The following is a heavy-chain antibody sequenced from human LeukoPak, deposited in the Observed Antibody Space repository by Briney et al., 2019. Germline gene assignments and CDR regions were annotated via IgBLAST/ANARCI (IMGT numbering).Heavy chain of an antibody. D-gene: IGHD5-18*01. J-gene: IGHJ4*02. CDR1: GFTFSSYG. CDR2: ISHDGSNR. Sequence: GGSLRLSCAASGFTFSSYGMHWVRQAPGKGLEWVAVISHDGSNRDYAESVKGRFTISRDNSMNTLHLQMNSLRPEDTAVYYCTKRAGRDLWLTGYWGQGTLVTVSS. CDR3: TKRAGRDLWLTGY. V-gene: IGHV3-30*18.